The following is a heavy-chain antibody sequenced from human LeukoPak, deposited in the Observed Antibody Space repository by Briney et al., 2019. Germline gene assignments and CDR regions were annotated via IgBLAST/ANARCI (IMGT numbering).Heavy chain of an antibody. CDR2: ISGSADNT. CDR3: AKQGFGC. Sequence: GGSLRLSCTASGLTLSSYAMSWVRQAPGEGLEWVSTISGSADNTNYAEAVKGRFTISRDNSKNTMYLQMNSLRAEDTAVYYCAKQGFGCWGQGTLATVSS. CDR1: GLTLSSYA. J-gene: IGHJ4*02. V-gene: IGHV3-23*01.